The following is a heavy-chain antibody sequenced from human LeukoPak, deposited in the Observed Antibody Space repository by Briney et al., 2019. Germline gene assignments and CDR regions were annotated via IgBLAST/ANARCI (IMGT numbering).Heavy chain of an antibody. CDR3: ARNRADGSGTYYQKNPLNFDS. J-gene: IGHJ4*02. V-gene: IGHV4-34*01. D-gene: IGHD3-10*01. CDR2: INHSGST. CDR1: SGSFSGYY. Sequence: PSETLSLTCAVYSGSFSGYYWSWIRQSPGKGLEWIGEINHSGSTNYNPSLKSRITVSVDTSKNQFSLKLRSVTAADTAMYYCARNRADGSGTYYQKNPLNFDSWGQETLVTVSS.